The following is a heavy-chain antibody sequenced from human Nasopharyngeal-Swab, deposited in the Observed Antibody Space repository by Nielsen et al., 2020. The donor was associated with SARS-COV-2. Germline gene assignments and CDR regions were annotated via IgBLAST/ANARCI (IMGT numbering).Heavy chain of an antibody. CDR2: INHSGST. Sequence: RQPPGKGLEWIGEINHSGSTNYNPSLKSRVTISVDTSKNQFSLKLSSVTAANTAVYFCAREGPSIAARPGWFDAWGQGTLVTVSS. J-gene: IGHJ5*02. CDR3: AREGPSIAARPGWFDA. V-gene: IGHV4-34*01. D-gene: IGHD6-6*01.